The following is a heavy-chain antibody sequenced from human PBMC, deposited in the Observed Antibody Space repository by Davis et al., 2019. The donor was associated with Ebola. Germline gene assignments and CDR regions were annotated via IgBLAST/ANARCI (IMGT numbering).Heavy chain of an antibody. V-gene: IGHV1-18*01. J-gene: IGHJ4*02. D-gene: IGHD6-19*01. CDR1: GYTFTNYG. CDR2: ISAYNGNT. CDR3: ARGSSGSGDY. Sequence: ASVKVSCKASGYTFTNYGITWVRQAPGQGLEWMGWISAYNGNTDFAQKFQGRVTMTTDTSTSTAYMELRSLRSDDTAVYYCARGSSGSGDYWGQGTLVTVSS.